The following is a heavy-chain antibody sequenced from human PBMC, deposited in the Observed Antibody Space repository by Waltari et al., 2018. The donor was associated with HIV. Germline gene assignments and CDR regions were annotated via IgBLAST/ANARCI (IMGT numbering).Heavy chain of an antibody. Sequence: EVQLVQSGAEVKKPGESLKISCKGSGYSFTSYWIGWVRQMPGKGLEWMGIIYPGDSDTRYSPSFQGQVTISADKSISTAYLQWSSLKASDTAMYYCARHGGFNYYDSSGYYPISYWGQGTLVTVSS. V-gene: IGHV5-51*01. CDR2: IYPGDSDT. J-gene: IGHJ4*02. CDR3: ARHGGFNYYDSSGYYPISY. CDR1: GYSFTSYW. D-gene: IGHD3-22*01.